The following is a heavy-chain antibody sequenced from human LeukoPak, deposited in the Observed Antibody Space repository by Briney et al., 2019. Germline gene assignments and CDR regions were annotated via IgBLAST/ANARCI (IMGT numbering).Heavy chain of an antibody. Sequence: SVKVSCKASGVTFTSSAMRWGRQARGQRLERIGWIVVGSGNTNYAQKFQERVTITRDMSTSTAYMELSSLRSEDTAVYYCAADFRRWGYGDLDYWGQGTLVTVSS. CDR2: IVVGSGNT. V-gene: IGHV1-58*02. J-gene: IGHJ4*02. CDR1: GVTFTSSA. CDR3: AADFRRWGYGDLDY. D-gene: IGHD4-17*01.